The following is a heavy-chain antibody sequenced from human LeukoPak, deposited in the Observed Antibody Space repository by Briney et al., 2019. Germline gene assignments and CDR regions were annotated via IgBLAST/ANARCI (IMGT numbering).Heavy chain of an antibody. J-gene: IGHJ4*02. Sequence: ASVKVSCKASGGTFSSYAISWVRQAPGQGLEWMGGIIPIFGTANYAQKFQGRVTITADESTSTAYMELSTLRSEDTAVYYCARDPSSGWYYFDYWGQGTLVTVSS. CDR3: ARDPSSGWYYFDY. CDR1: GGTFSSYA. CDR2: IIPIFGTA. V-gene: IGHV1-69*13. D-gene: IGHD6-19*01.